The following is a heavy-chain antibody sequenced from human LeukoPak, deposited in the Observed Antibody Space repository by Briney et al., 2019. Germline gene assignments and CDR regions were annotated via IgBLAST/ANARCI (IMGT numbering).Heavy chain of an antibody. V-gene: IGHV4-39*07. CDR1: GGSISSSSHY. CDR2: FYYSGST. D-gene: IGHD3-16*01. Sequence: PSETLSLTCTVSGGSISSSSHYWGWIRQPPGKGLEWIGSFYYSGSTYYNPSLKSRVTISVDTSKNQCSLKLSSVTAADTAVYYCARAGGADRYYFDYWGQGTLVTASS. J-gene: IGHJ4*02. CDR3: ARAGGADRYYFDY.